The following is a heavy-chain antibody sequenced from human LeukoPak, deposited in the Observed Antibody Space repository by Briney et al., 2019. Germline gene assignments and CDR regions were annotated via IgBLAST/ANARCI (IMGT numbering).Heavy chain of an antibody. D-gene: IGHD3-10*01. CDR2: ISSSSSYI. CDR3: ARDPMGS. CDR1: RFTFSSYS. V-gene: IGHV3-21*01. Sequence: GGSLRLSCAASRFTFSSYSMNWVRQAPGKGLEWVSSISSSSSYICYADSVKGRFTISRDNAKNSLYLQMNSLRAEDTAVYYCARDPMGSWGQGTLVTVSS. J-gene: IGHJ4*02.